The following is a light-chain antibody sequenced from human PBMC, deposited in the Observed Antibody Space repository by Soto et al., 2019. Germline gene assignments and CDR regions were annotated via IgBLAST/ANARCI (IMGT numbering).Light chain of an antibody. Sequence: DIQMTQSPSTLSGSVGDRVTITCRASQTISSWLAWYQQKPGKAPKLLIYKASTLKSGVPSRFSGSGSGTDFTLTIRSLQPEDLATYSCQQGYSTPYTFGQGTKLEIK. CDR2: KAS. CDR1: QTISSW. V-gene: IGKV1-5*03. CDR3: QQGYSTPYT. J-gene: IGKJ2*01.